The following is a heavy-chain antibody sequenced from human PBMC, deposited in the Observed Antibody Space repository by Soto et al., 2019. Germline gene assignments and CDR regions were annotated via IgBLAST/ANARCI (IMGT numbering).Heavy chain of an antibody. D-gene: IGHD2-15*01. J-gene: IGHJ4*02. Sequence: GGSLRLSCAASGFTFSSYGMHWVRQAPGKGLEWVAVISYDGSNKYYADSVKGRFTISRDNSKNTLYLQMNSLRAEDTAVYYCAKARAGGGSCSLKYGVYVSGCGKAPDYWGQGTLVTVSS. CDR2: ISYDGSNK. CDR3: AKARAGGGSCSLKYGVYVSGCGKAPDY. V-gene: IGHV3-30*18. CDR1: GFTFSSYG.